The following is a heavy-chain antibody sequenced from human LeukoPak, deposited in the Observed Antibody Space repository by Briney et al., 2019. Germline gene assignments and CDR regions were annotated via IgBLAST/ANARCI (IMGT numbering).Heavy chain of an antibody. CDR1: GFTFSSYA. CDR3: ARNYYDSSGYYFDY. Sequence: GGSLRPSCAASGFTFSSYAMHWVRQAPGKGLEWVAVISYDGSNKYYADSVKGRFTISRDNSKNTLYLQMNSLRAEDTAVYYCARNYYDSSGYYFDYWGQGTLVTVSS. J-gene: IGHJ4*02. CDR2: ISYDGSNK. V-gene: IGHV3-30-3*01. D-gene: IGHD3-22*01.